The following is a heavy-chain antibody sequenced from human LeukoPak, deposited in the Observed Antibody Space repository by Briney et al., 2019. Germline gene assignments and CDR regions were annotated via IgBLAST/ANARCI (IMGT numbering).Heavy chain of an antibody. D-gene: IGHD2-21*02. V-gene: IGHV1-69*06. Sequence: SVKVSCTASGYTFTSYGISWVRQAPGQGLEWMGGIIPMFGTPNYAQKFQGKVTITADKSTSTAYMELRSLRSDDTAVYYCARTYCGGDCYSSRGWFDPWGQGTLVTVSS. CDR3: ARTYCGGDCYSSRGWFDP. J-gene: IGHJ5*02. CDR1: GYTFTSYG. CDR2: IIPMFGTP.